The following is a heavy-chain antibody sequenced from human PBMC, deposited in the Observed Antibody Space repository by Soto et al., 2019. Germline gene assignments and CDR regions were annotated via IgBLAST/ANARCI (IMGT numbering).Heavy chain of an antibody. CDR1: GGSISSYY. D-gene: IGHD6-13*01. J-gene: IGHJ6*03. Sequence: SETLSLTCTVSGGSISSYYWSWIRQPPGKGLEWIGYIYYSGSTNYNPSLKSRVTISVDTSKNQFSLKLSSVTAADTAVYYCARTSVSSSWSRHLYYYYYMDVWGKGTTVTVSS. CDR2: IYYSGST. V-gene: IGHV4-59*01. CDR3: ARTSVSSSWSRHLYYYYYMDV.